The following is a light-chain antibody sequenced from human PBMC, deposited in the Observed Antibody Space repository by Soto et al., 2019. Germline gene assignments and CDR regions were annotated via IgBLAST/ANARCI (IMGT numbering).Light chain of an antibody. CDR1: QSVSSN. V-gene: IGKV3-15*01. J-gene: IGKJ4*01. Sequence: EIVMTQSPATLSVSPGERATLSCRASQSVSSNLAWYQQKPGQAPRLLIYVASTRATGIPARFSGSGSGTEFTRTISSLQHEDYAVYYYQQYNNWPLTFGGGTKVEIK. CDR2: VAS. CDR3: QQYNNWPLT.